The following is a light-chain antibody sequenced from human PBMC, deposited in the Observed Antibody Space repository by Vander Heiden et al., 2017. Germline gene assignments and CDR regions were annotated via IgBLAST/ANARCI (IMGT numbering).Light chain of an antibody. Sequence: SSELTQPPSVSVSPGQTARLTCSGDAVSKKYAYWYQQKPGQAPLLLIYKDTARPSGIPERFSGSSSGTTVTLKISGVQAEDEADYYCQAGHTSDTSFHVVFGGGTKLTVL. J-gene: IGLJ2*01. CDR3: QAGHTSDTSFHVV. V-gene: IGLV3-25*03. CDR1: AVSKKY. CDR2: KDT.